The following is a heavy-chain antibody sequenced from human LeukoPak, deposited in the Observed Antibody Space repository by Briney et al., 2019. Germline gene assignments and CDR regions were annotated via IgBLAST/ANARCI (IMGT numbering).Heavy chain of an antibody. CDR2: ISSSSSYI. D-gene: IGHD2-2*02. J-gene: IGHJ4*02. CDR3: ARGEGFVVVPAAIPYNDY. Sequence: GGSLRLSCAASGFTVSSNYMSWVRQAPGKGLEWVSSISSSSSYIYYADSVKGRFTISRDNAKNSLYLQMNSLRAEDTAVYYCARGEGFVVVPAAIPYNDYWGQGTLVTVSS. CDR1: GFTVSSNY. V-gene: IGHV3-21*01.